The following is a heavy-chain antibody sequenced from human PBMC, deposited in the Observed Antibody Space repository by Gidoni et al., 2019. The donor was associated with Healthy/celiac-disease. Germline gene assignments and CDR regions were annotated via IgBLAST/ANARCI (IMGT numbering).Heavy chain of an antibody. V-gene: IGHV3-30*01. CDR1: GFTFSSYA. Sequence: QVQLVESGGGVVQPGRSLRLSCAASGFTFSSYAMHWVRQAPGKGLEWVAVISYDGSNKYYADSVKGRFTISRDNSKNTLYLQMNSLRAEDTAVYYCARAFPGADSTCCYGSEWCMPQGWGQGTLVTVSS. J-gene: IGHJ4*02. CDR2: ISYDGSNK. CDR3: ARAFPGADSTCCYGSEWCMPQG. D-gene: IGHD2-2*01.